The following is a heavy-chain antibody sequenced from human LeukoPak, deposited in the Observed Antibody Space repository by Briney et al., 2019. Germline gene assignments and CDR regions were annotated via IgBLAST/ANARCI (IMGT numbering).Heavy chain of an antibody. CDR1: GFTFSSYW. Sequence: QPGGSLRLSCAASGFTFSSYWMSWVRQAPGKGLEWVSGISWNSGSIGYADSVKGRFTISRDNAKNSLYLQMNNLRAEDTALYYCAKDIGEDWGQGTLVTVSS. CDR3: AKDIGED. V-gene: IGHV3-9*01. CDR2: ISWNSGSI. J-gene: IGHJ4*02.